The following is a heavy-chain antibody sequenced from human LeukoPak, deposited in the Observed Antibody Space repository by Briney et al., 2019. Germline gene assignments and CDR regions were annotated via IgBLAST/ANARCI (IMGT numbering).Heavy chain of an antibody. CDR3: ARDMSAFYYYGMDV. D-gene: IGHD3-16*01. Sequence: ASVKVSCKASGYTFTGYYMHWVRQAPGQGLEWMGWINPNSGGTNYAQKFQGRVTMTRDTSISTAYMELCRLRSDDTAVYYCARDMSAFYYYGMDVWGQGTTVTVSS. V-gene: IGHV1-2*02. J-gene: IGHJ6*02. CDR2: INPNSGGT. CDR1: GYTFTGYY.